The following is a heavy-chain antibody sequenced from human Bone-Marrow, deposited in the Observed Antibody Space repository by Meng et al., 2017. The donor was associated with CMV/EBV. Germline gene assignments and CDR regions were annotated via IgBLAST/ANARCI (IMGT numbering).Heavy chain of an antibody. Sequence: GSLRLSCTVSGGSISSSSYYWGWIRQPPGKGLEWIGSIYYSGSTYYNPSLKSRVTISVDTSKNQFSLKLSPVTAADTAVYYCARVPKGYSYGYAFDPGGQGTLVTVS. CDR3: ARVPKGYSYGYAFDP. CDR1: GGSISSSSYY. V-gene: IGHV4-39*07. D-gene: IGHD5-18*01. CDR2: IYYSGST. J-gene: IGHJ5*02.